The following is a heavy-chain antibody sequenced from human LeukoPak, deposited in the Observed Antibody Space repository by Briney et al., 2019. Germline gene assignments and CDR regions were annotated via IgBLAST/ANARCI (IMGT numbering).Heavy chain of an antibody. CDR2: IYYSGST. CDR3: ARDGITGPRFHNWFDP. J-gene: IGHJ5*02. Sequence: SETLSLTCTVSGGSISSYYWSWIRQPPGKGLEWIGYIYYSGSTNYNPSLKSRVTISVDTSKNQFSLKLSSVTAADTAVYYCARDGITGPRFHNWFDPWGQGTLVTVSS. CDR1: GGSISSYY. V-gene: IGHV4-59*01. D-gene: IGHD1-20*01.